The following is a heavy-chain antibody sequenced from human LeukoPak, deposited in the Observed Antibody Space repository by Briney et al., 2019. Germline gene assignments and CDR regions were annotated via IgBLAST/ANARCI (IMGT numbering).Heavy chain of an antibody. V-gene: IGHV1-2*02. D-gene: IGHD4-23*01. J-gene: IGHJ4*02. CDR1: GYTFTGYY. Sequence: ASVKVSCKASGYTFTGYYMHWVRQAPGQGLEWMGWINPNSGGTNYAQKFQGRVTMTRDTSISTAYMELSRLRSDDTAVYYCARSTVVRRYYFDYWGQGTLVTVSS. CDR2: INPNSGGT. CDR3: ARSTVVRRYYFDY.